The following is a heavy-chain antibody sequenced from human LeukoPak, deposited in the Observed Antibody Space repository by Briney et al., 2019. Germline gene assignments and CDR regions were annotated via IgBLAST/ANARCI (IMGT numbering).Heavy chain of an antibody. CDR2: IAYDGNNK. J-gene: IGHJ4*02. CDR1: GFTFSSNA. V-gene: IGHV3-30-3*01. D-gene: IGHD6-6*01. CDR3: ARDSSARFYFDY. Sequence: GGSLRLSCAASGFTFSSNAMHWVRQAPGKGLEWVAVIAYDGNNKFYGDSVKGRFTISRDNSKNTLFLQMNSLRAEDTAVHYCARDSSARFYFDYWGQGTLVTVSS.